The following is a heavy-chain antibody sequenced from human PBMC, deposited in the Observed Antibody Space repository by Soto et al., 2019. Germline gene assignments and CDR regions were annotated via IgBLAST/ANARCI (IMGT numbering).Heavy chain of an antibody. CDR1: GGSISSYY. Sequence: PSETLSLTCTVSGGSISSYYWSWIRQPPGKGLEWIGYIYYSGSTNYNPSLKSRVTISVDTSKNQFSLKLSSVTAADTAVYYCARGLVGGAFDIWGKGTMVTVSS. CDR3: ARGLVGGAFDI. CDR2: IYYSGST. J-gene: IGHJ3*02. V-gene: IGHV4-59*01.